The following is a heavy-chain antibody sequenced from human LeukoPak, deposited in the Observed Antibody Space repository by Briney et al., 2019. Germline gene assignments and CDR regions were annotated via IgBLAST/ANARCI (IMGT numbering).Heavy chain of an antibody. CDR1: GGSISNYY. D-gene: IGHD3-10*01. CDR2: IYSDGRT. V-gene: IGHV4-4*07. Sequence: SETLSLTCTVSGGSISNYYWSWIRQPAGKGLEWIARIYSDGRTNYDLSLSSRLAMSVDTSKNQFSLKLSSVTAADTAVYYCARDLSSRGVISLDYWGQGTLVTVSS. CDR3: ARDLSSRGVISLDY. J-gene: IGHJ4*02.